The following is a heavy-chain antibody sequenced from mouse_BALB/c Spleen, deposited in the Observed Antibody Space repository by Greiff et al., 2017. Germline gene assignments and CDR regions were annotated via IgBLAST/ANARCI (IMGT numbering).Heavy chain of an antibody. CDR3: ARETARATHYYAMDY. J-gene: IGHJ4*01. Sequence: VQLQQSGAELVKPGASVKLSCTASGFNIKDTYMHWVKQRPDQGLAWIGRIDPANGNTKYDPKFQGKATITADTSSNTAYLQLSSLTSEDTAVYYCARETARATHYYAMDYWGQGTSVTVAS. D-gene: IGHD3-2*01. CDR1: GFNIKDTY. V-gene: IGHV14-3*02. CDR2: IDPANGNT.